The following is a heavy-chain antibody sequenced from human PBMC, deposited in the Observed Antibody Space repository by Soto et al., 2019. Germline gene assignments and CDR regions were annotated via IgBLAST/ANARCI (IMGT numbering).Heavy chain of an antibody. V-gene: IGHV1-18*01. J-gene: IGHJ4*02. CDR1: GYSFIDYS. CDR3: ARAAVRAEYVLEH. Sequence: APVKASCKASGYSFIDYSLNSPRQAPGQGLELMGWIATYNGNANYPQKFQGRVTMTTDTSANTAYLELRGLRPDDTAVYYCARAAVRAEYVLEHWGQGTLVPVSS. D-gene: IGHD6-6*01. CDR2: IATYNGNA.